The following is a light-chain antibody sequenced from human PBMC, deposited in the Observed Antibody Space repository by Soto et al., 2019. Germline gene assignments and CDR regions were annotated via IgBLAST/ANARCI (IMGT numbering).Light chain of an antibody. CDR2: AAC. Sequence: EIVLTQSPATLSLSQGESATLSCRTSQSVSSNSLAWHKQKPGQAPRLLMYAACSRAAGIQGRFTGIGSGTEFTLTISSLQSEDFAVYYCQQYHQWPITFGQGKRREIK. CDR1: QSVSSN. CDR3: QQYHQWPIT. V-gene: IGKV3-15*01. J-gene: IGKJ5*01.